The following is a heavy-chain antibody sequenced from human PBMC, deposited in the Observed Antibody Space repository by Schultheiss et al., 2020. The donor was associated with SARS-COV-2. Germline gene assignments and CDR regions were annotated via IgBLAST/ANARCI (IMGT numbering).Heavy chain of an antibody. J-gene: IGHJ4*02. Sequence: GGSLRLSCAASGFTFSSYAMHWVRQAPGKGLEWVAVISYDGSNKYYADSVKGRFTISRDNSKNTLYLQMNSLRAEDTAVYYCARHYGSGSRYYFDYWGQGTLVTVSS. CDR2: ISYDGSNK. V-gene: IGHV3-30*07. CDR3: ARHYGSGSRYYFDY. D-gene: IGHD3-10*01. CDR1: GFTFSSYA.